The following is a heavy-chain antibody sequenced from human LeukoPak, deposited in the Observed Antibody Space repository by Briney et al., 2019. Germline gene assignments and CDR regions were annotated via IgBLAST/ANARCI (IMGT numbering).Heavy chain of an antibody. J-gene: IGHJ4*02. CDR1: GFVFTSYG. D-gene: IGHD1-1*01. V-gene: IGHV1-18*01. Sequence: ASVKVSCKASGFVFTSYGFTWVRQAPGQGLEWMGWISANDGKTHYSEKHQGRVTMSTDTVTSTAYMELRSLRSDDTAVYYCARELHVERDDYWGQGTLITVSS. CDR3: ARELHVERDDY. CDR2: ISANDGKT.